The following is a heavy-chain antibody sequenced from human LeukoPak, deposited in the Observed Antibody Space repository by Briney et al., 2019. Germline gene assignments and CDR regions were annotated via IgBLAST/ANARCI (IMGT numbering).Heavy chain of an antibody. D-gene: IGHD2-2*01. CDR2: ISSSSSTI. CDR1: GFTFSSYG. CDR3: ARDCRYCSSTSYYYGMDV. Sequence: GGSLRLSCAASGFTFSSYGMHWVRQAPGKGLEWVSYISSSSSTIYYADSVKGRFTISRDNAKNSLYLQMNSLRAEDTAVYYCARDCRYCSSTSYYYGMDVWGQGTTVTVSS. V-gene: IGHV3-48*04. J-gene: IGHJ6*02.